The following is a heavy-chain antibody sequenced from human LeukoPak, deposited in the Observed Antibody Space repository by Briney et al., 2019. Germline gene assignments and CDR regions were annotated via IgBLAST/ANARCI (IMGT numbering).Heavy chain of an antibody. J-gene: IGHJ3*02. V-gene: IGHV3-30*04. CDR1: GFSFSSYA. CDR3: ASSSAPCSGGSCYSYAFDI. D-gene: IGHD2-15*01. Sequence: PGRSLRLSCAASGFSFSSYAMHWVRQAPGEGLEWVTVISFDGNNKYYADSVKGRFTISRDNSKYTLYLEMNSLRTEDTAMYYCASSSAPCSGGSCYSYAFDIWGQGTLATVSS. CDR2: ISFDGNNK.